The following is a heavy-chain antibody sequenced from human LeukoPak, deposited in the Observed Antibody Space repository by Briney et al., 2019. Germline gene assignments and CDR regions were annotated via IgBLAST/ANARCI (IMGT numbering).Heavy chain of an antibody. J-gene: IGHJ3*02. CDR3: GRHGGATMVRGVLVDAFDI. CDR2: VFHSGST. Sequence: MTSETLSLTCTVSGGSISSYYWSWIRQPPGKGLEWIGYVFHSGSTNYNPSLKSRVTISVDRTRNQFSLKPSSVTASDTAVYYCGRHGGATMVRGVLVDAFDIWGQGTMVTVSS. V-gene: IGHV4-59*08. CDR1: GGSISSYY. D-gene: IGHD3-10*01.